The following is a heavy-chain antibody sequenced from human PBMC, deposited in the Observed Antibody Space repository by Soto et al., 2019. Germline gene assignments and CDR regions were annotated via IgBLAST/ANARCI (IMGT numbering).Heavy chain of an antibody. CDR1: GYNFASYA. CDR2: ISAYNGNT. Sequence: QVQLVQSGAEVKKPGASVKVSCRASGYNFASYAISWMRQAPGQGLVWMGWISAYNGNTNYAQKLQGRVTMTTDTSTSTAYRELRSLRSDDTAVYYCARDPPPPDYWGQGTLVTVSS. V-gene: IGHV1-18*01. J-gene: IGHJ4*02. CDR3: ARDPPPPDY.